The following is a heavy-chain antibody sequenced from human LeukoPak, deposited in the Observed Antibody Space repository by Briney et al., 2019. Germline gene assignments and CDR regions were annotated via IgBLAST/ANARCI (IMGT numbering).Heavy chain of an antibody. Sequence: KPSETLSLTCTVSGGSISSYYWSWIRQPPGKGLEWIGSMYYSGSTNYKPSLKSRVTISVDTSKNQFSLKLSSVTAADTAVYYCARHAYYYDRSGYYEAFDIWGQGTMVTVSS. CDR2: MYYSGST. D-gene: IGHD3-22*01. CDR3: ARHAYYYDRSGYYEAFDI. J-gene: IGHJ3*02. V-gene: IGHV4-59*08. CDR1: GGSISSYY.